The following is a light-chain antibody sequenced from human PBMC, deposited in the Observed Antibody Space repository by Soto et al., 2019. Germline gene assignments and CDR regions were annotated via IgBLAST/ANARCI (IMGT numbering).Light chain of an antibody. J-gene: IGKJ4*01. V-gene: IGKV3-15*01. CDR2: GAS. CDR3: QQYNNWPPLT. CDR1: QSVSSN. Sequence: EIVMTQSPATLSVSPGERATLSCRASQSVSSNLAWYQQKPGQAPRLLIYGASTRATGIPARFSGSGSGTEFTHTISSQQSEDVANYYCQQYNNWPPLTFGGGTKVEIK.